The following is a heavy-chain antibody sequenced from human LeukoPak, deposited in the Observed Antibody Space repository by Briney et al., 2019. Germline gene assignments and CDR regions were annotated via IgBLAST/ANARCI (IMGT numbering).Heavy chain of an antibody. Sequence: GGSLSLLCGASGFILSTSYVTCVREAPRKAREWVSVIFDGGNTYYADSVKGRFTISRDNSKNTLYLQMNSLRAEDTAVYYCARSSSVNLPFDNWGQGTLVTVSS. CDR3: ARSSSVNLPFDN. V-gene: IGHV3-53*01. D-gene: IGHD1-20*01. CDR2: IFDGGNT. J-gene: IGHJ4*02. CDR1: GFILSTSY.